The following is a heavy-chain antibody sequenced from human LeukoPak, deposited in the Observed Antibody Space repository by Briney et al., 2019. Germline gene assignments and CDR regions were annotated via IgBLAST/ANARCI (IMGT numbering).Heavy chain of an antibody. CDR2: IYYRGST. V-gene: IGHV4-39*01. J-gene: IGHJ4*02. CDR1: SGSISSSDYY. D-gene: IGHD3-22*01. Sequence: SETLSLTCTVSSGSISSSDYYWGWIRQPPGKGLEWIGNIYYRGSTYYNPSLKNRVTISVDTSKSHFSLKLSSVTAADTAVYYCARQDSSGIESDYWGQGTLVTVSS. CDR3: ARQDSSGIESDY.